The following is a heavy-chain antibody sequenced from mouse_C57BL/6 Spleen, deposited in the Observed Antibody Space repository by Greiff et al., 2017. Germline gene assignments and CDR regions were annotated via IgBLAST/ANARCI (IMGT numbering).Heavy chain of an antibody. CDR2: INPNNGWT. CDR1: GYTFTDYN. CDR3: ARTELLRRGAMDY. J-gene: IGHJ4*01. Sequence: EVKLQQSGPELVKPGASVKIPCKASGYTFTDYNMDWVKQSHGKSLEWIGDINPNNGWTIYNQKFKGKATLTVDKSSSTAYMELRSLTSEDTAFYYCARTELLRRGAMDYWGQGTSVTVSS. V-gene: IGHV1-18*01. D-gene: IGHD1-1*01.